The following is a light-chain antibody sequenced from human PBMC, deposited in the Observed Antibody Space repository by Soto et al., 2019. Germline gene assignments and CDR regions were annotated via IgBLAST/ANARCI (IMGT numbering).Light chain of an antibody. V-gene: IGKV3-20*01. CDR1: QSVRSGY. Sequence: EIVLTQSPATLSLSPGERATLSCRASQSVRSGYFAWYQQKSGQAPRLLIVAASDRATDIPDRFSGGGPGTDFTLTISRLEPEDFALYYCHQYGNSPLTFGGGTRLEIK. CDR2: AAS. J-gene: IGKJ4*01. CDR3: HQYGNSPLT.